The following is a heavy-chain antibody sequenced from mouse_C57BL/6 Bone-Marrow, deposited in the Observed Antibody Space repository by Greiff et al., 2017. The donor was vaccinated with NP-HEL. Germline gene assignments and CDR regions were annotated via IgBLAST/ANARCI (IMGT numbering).Heavy chain of an antibody. D-gene: IGHD2-3*01. Sequence: QVQLQQPGAELVKPGASVKMSCKASGYTFTSYWMTWVKQRPGQGLEWIGDIYPGSGSTNYNEKFKSKATLTVDTSSSTAYMQLSSLTSEDSAVYYCARSYDGYPYFDYWGQGTTLTVSS. CDR2: IYPGSGST. CDR3: ARSYDGYPYFDY. CDR1: GYTFTSYW. V-gene: IGHV1-55*01. J-gene: IGHJ2*01.